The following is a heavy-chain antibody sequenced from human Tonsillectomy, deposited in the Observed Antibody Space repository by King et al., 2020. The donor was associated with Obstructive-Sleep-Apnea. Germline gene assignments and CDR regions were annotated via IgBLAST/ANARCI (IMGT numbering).Heavy chain of an antibody. J-gene: IGHJ4*02. CDR2: IKSKTDGGTT. D-gene: IGHD3-9*01. CDR1: GFTFSNAW. Sequence: VQLVESGGGLVKPGGSLRLSCAASGFTFSNAWMSWVRQAPGKGLEWVGRIKSKTDGGTTDYAAPVKGRFTISRDDSKNTLYLQMNSLKTEDTARYYCTTDRRYFDWLLPFDYWGQGTLVTVSS. V-gene: IGHV3-15*01. CDR3: TTDRRYFDWLLPFDY.